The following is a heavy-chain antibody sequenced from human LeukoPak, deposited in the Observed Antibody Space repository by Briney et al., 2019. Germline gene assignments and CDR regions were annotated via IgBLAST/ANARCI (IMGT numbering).Heavy chain of an antibody. Sequence: PSETPSLTCAVYGGSFSGYYWSWIRQPPGKGLEWIGEINHSGSTNYNPSLKSRVTISVDTSKNQFSLKLSSVTAADTAVYYCARGPRSSGIAARLGATYFDYWGQGTLVTASS. V-gene: IGHV4-34*01. CDR2: INHSGST. CDR3: ARGPRSSGIAARLGATYFDY. J-gene: IGHJ4*02. CDR1: GGSFSGYY. D-gene: IGHD6-6*01.